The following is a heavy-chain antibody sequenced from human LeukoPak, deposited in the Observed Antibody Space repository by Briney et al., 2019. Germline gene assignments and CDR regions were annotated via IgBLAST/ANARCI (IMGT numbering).Heavy chain of an antibody. V-gene: IGHV4-39*01. Sequence: SETLSLTCTVPGGSISSSSYYWGWIRQPPGKGLEWIGNIYYSGSTYYNPSLKSRVTISVDTSKNQFSLKLSSVTAADTAVYYCARLTIFGVVIIAYYFDYWGQGTLVTVSS. J-gene: IGHJ4*02. CDR3: ARLTIFGVVIIAYYFDY. CDR2: IYYSGST. D-gene: IGHD3-3*01. CDR1: GGSISSSSYY.